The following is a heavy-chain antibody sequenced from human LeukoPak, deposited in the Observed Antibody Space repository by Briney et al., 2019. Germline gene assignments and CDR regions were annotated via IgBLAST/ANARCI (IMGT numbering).Heavy chain of an antibody. J-gene: IGHJ4*02. Sequence: ASVNVSCKASGYTFTSYGVTWVRQAPGQGLEWMGWISAYNGNTNYAQNVQGRVTMSRDTSTSTAYMELRSLRSDDTAVYYCARSLKGSGYYYSLDHWGQGTVVTVSS. CDR1: GYTFTSYG. CDR3: ARSLKGSGYYYSLDH. V-gene: IGHV1-18*01. D-gene: IGHD3-22*01. CDR2: ISAYNGNT.